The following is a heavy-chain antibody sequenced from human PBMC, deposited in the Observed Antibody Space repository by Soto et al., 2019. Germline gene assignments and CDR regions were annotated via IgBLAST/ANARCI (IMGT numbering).Heavy chain of an antibody. CDR2: ISSSGASI. CDR3: VRGGWSSSGGIAAS. CDR1: GFTFSDYY. J-gene: IGHJ5*02. V-gene: IGHV3-11*01. D-gene: IGHD6-13*01. Sequence: GGSLRLSCAASGFTFSDYYMSWIRQAPGKGLEWVSYISSSGASIYYADSVKGRFTISRDSAENSLSLQMNSLRAEDTAVYYCVRGGWSSSGGIAASWGQGTLVTVSS.